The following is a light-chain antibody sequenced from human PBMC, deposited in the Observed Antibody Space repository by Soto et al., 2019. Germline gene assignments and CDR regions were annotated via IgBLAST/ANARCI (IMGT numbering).Light chain of an antibody. V-gene: IGKV3-20*01. CDR1: QTVNSDY. CDR3: QQYAFSPRT. CDR2: ATS. J-gene: IGKJ5*01. Sequence: EIVLTQSPGTLSLSPGETATLSCRASQTVNSDYLAWFQQRPGQAPRLLIFATSRRATDIPDRFSGSGSGTDFTLAISRLEPEDFAVFYCQQYAFSPRTFGQGTRLEIK.